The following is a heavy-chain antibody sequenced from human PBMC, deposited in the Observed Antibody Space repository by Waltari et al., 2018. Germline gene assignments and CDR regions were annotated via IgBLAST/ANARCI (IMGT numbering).Heavy chain of an antibody. D-gene: IGHD2-15*01. Sequence: EVQLLESGGGLVQHGGSLRRSCAASGFAFSSDAMIWLVPAPVTGVEWVPAISGSGGSTYYADSVKGRFTISRDNSKNTLYLQMNSLRAEDTAVYYCAKDRVAARAGYYYYYYMDVWGKGTTVTVSS. V-gene: IGHV3-23*01. CDR3: AKDRVAARAGYYYYYYMDV. CDR1: GFAFSSDA. J-gene: IGHJ6*03. CDR2: ISGSGGST.